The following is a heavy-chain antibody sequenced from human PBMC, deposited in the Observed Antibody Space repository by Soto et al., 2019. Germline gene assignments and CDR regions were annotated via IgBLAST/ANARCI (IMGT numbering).Heavy chain of an antibody. CDR3: ARAQGGYSYLDY. CDR2: IWYDGSNK. V-gene: IGHV3-33*01. Sequence: QVQLVESGGGVVQPGRSLRLSCAASGFTFSSYGMHWVRQAPGKGLEWVAVIWYDGSNKYYADSVKGRFTISRDNSKNTLYLQMNSLRAEDTAVYYCARAQGGYSYLDYWGQGTLVTVSS. CDR1: GFTFSSYG. J-gene: IGHJ4*02. D-gene: IGHD5-18*01.